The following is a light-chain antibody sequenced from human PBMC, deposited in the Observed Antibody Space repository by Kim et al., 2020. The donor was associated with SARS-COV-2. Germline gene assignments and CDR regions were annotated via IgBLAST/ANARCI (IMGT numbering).Light chain of an antibody. CDR1: QSVSSY. Sequence: PGARAALPCRASQSVSSYVAWYQQKPGQAPRLLIYDASIRATGIPARFSGSGSGTDFTLTISSLEPEDFAVYYCQQRSDWPPLTFGGGTKVDIK. CDR2: DAS. CDR3: QQRSDWPPLT. J-gene: IGKJ4*01. V-gene: IGKV3-11*01.